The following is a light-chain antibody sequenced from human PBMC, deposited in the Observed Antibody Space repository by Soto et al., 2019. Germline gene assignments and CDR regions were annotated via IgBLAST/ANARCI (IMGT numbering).Light chain of an antibody. V-gene: IGKV3-15*01. CDR2: GAS. J-gene: IGKJ1*01. CDR1: QSVSSY. Sequence: EIVMTQSPAALSLSPGERATLSCGASQSVSSYLAWYQQKPGQAPRLLIYGASTRATGIPARFSGSGSGTEFTLTISSLQPEDFAVYYCQQYNNWSWTFGQGTKVDIK. CDR3: QQYNNWSWT.